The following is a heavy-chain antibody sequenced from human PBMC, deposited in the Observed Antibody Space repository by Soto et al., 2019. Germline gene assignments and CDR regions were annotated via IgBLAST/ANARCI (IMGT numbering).Heavy chain of an antibody. CDR2: IYYSGST. CDR3: ARSQGLERTGSTYYYYGMDV. V-gene: IGHV4-61*01. J-gene: IGHJ6*02. D-gene: IGHD1-1*01. Sequence: QVQLQESGPGLVKPSETLSLTCTVSGGSVSSGSYYWSWIRQPPGKGLEWIGYIYYSGSTNYNPSTKSRVTISVDTSKNQFSLKLSSVTAADTAVYYCARSQGLERTGSTYYYYGMDVWGQGTTVTVSS. CDR1: GGSVSSGSYY.